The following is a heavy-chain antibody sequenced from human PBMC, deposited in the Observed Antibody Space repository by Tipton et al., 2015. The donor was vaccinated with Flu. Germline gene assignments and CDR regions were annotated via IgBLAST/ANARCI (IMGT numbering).Heavy chain of an antibody. D-gene: IGHD2-2*01. J-gene: IGHJ4*02. CDR2: IWYDGSNK. Sequence: SLRLSCAASGFTFSSYGMHWVRQAPGKGLEWVAVIWYDGSNKYYADSVKGRFTISRDNSKNTLYLQMNSLRAEDTAVYYCARDPGDIVVVPAAPTFWGQGTLATVSS. CDR1: GFTFSSYG. CDR3: ARDPGDIVVVPAAPTF. V-gene: IGHV3-33*08.